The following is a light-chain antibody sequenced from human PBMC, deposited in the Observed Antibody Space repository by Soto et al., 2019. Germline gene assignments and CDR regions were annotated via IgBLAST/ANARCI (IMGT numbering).Light chain of an antibody. Sequence: QSALTQPPSASGSAGRSVTISCTGASSDVGGYNYVSWYQQHPGKAPKLMIYEVSKRPSGVPDRFSGSKSGNTASLTVSGLQAEDEVDYYCSSYAGSNNFDVFGTGTKVTV. J-gene: IGLJ1*01. CDR2: EVS. CDR1: SSDVGGYNY. V-gene: IGLV2-8*01. CDR3: SSYAGSNNFDV.